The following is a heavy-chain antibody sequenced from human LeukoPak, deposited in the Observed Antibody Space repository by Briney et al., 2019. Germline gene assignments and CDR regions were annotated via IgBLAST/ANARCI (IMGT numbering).Heavy chain of an antibody. J-gene: IGHJ6*02. CDR1: GDSVSSNSAA. D-gene: IGHD2-2*01. V-gene: IGHV6-1*01. Sequence: SQTLSLTCAISGDSVSSNSAAWNWIRQSPSRGLEWLGRTYYRSKWYNDYAVSVKSRITINPDTSKNQFSLQLNSVTPEDTAAYYCARGYCSSTSCYRYYYYGMDVWGQGTTVTVSS. CDR2: TYYRSKWYN. CDR3: ARGYCSSTSCYRYYYYGMDV.